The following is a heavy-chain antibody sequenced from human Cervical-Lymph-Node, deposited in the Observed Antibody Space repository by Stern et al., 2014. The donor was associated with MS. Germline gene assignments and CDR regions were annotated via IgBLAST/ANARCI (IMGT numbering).Heavy chain of an antibody. J-gene: IGHJ4*02. V-gene: IGHV3-23*04. Sequence: EDQLVESGGGLVQPGGSLRLSCAASGFTFSSYAMSWVRQAPGKGLEWVSAISGSGGSTYYADSVKGRFTISRDNSKNTLYLQMNSLRAEDTAVYYCAKDHAFERYYDSSGYFDYWGQGTLVTVSS. D-gene: IGHD3-22*01. CDR1: GFTFSSYA. CDR3: AKDHAFERYYDSSGYFDY. CDR2: ISGSGGST.